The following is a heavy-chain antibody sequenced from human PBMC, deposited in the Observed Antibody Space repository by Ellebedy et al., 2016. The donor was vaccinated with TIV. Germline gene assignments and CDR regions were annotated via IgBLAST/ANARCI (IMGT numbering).Heavy chain of an antibody. D-gene: IGHD3-10*01. Sequence: ASVKVSCKASGYTFTSYGISWVRQAPGQGLEWMGWINPNSGGTNYAQKFQGWVTMTRDTSISTAYMELSRLRSEDTAVYYCATVAAGRGSGSNFGYWGQGTLVTVSS. CDR3: ATVAAGRGSGSNFGY. V-gene: IGHV1-2*04. CDR1: GYTFTSYG. CDR2: INPNSGGT. J-gene: IGHJ4*02.